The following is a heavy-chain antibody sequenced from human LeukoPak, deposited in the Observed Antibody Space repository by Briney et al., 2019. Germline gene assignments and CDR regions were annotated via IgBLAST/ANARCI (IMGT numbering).Heavy chain of an antibody. J-gene: IGHJ4*02. CDR1: GFTFSSYA. Sequence: GGSLRLSCAASGFTFSSYAMSWVRQAPGKGLEWVSSISSSSTIYYADSVKGRFTISRDNAKNSLYLQMNSLRAEDTAVYYCARDLFGELDYWGQGTLVTVSS. CDR2: ISSSSTI. D-gene: IGHD3-10*01. CDR3: ARDLFGELDY. V-gene: IGHV3-69-1*01.